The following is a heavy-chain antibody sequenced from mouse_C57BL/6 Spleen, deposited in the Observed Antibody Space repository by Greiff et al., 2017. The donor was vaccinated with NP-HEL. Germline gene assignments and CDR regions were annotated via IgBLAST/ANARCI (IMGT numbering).Heavy chain of an antibody. CDR1: GFTFSSYA. J-gene: IGHJ4*01. CDR2: ISDGGSYT. V-gene: IGHV5-4*01. D-gene: IGHD2-1*01. CDR3: ARDSDYGNLDYAMDY. Sequence: EVMLVESGGGLVKPGGSLKLSCAASGFTFSSYAMSWVRQTPEKRLEWVATISDGGSYTYYPDNVKGRFTISRDNAKNNLYLQMSHLKSEDTAMYYCARDSDYGNLDYAMDYWGQGTSVTVSS.